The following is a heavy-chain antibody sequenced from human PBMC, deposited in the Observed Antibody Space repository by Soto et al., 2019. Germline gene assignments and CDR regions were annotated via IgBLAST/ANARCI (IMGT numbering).Heavy chain of an antibody. CDR1: GFPFCSYA. CDR2: ISGSGGST. J-gene: IGHJ4*02. V-gene: IGHV3-23*01. Sequence: GGSLRISCSASGFPFCSYALSWVRPAPGKGLEWVSAISGSGGSTYYADSVKGRFTISRDNSKNTLYLQMNSLRAEDTAVYYCAKVGAGLQVDYWGQGTLVTVSS. D-gene: IGHD4-4*01. CDR3: AKVGAGLQVDY.